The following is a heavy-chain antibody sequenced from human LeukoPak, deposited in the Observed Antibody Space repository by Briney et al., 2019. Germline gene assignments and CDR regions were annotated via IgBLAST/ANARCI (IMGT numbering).Heavy chain of an antibody. D-gene: IGHD6-13*01. Sequence: ASVKVSCKGSGGTFISYAMSWVGQAPGQGREWMGGSIPIFGTANYAQKFQCRVTITADESTSTAYMELSSLRSEATAVYYCATLRLPGYSSSLSGEFDYWGQGTLVTVSS. CDR1: GGTFISYA. V-gene: IGHV1-69*13. CDR3: ATLRLPGYSSSLSGEFDY. CDR2: SIPIFGTA. J-gene: IGHJ4*02.